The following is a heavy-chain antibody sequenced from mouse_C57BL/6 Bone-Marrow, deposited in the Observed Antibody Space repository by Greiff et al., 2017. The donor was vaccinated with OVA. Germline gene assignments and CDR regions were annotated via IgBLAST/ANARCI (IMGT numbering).Heavy chain of an antibody. V-gene: IGHV1-62-3*01. D-gene: IGHD2-4*01. Sequence: VQLQQPGAELVKPGASVKLSCKASGYTFTSYWMHWVKQRPGRGLEWIGTIDPGSGGTNYNEKFKGKATLTVDKPSSTAYMQLSSLTSEDSAVYYCARDDCEHVDYWGQGTTLTVSA. J-gene: IGHJ2*01. CDR3: ARDDCEHVDY. CDR2: IDPGSGGT. CDR1: GYTFTSYW.